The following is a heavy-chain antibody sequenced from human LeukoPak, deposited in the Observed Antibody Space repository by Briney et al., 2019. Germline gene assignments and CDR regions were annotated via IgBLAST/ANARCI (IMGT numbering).Heavy chain of an antibody. CDR1: GGSISSKNW. CDR2: IYHGGST. Sequence: SETPSLTCAVSGGSISSKNWWSWVRQPPGKGLEWIGEIYHGGSTNYNPSLKSRVTISVDKSKNQFSLKLSSVTAADTAMYYCARIRGYGSDYYYYMDVWDKGTTVTVSS. D-gene: IGHD6-19*01. J-gene: IGHJ6*03. V-gene: IGHV4-4*02. CDR3: ARIRGYGSDYYYYMDV.